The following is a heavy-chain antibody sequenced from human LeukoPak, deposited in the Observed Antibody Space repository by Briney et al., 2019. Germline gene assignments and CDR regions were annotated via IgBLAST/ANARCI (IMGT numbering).Heavy chain of an antibody. CDR2: IIPIFGTA. V-gene: IGHV1-69*05. Sequence: GASVKVSCKASGGTFSSYAISWVRQAPGQGLEWMGGIIPIFGTANYEQKFQGRVTITTDESTSTAYMELSSLRSEDTAVYYCARGIAARPLYYYYYMDVWGKGTTVTVSS. CDR1: GGTFSSYA. D-gene: IGHD6-6*01. J-gene: IGHJ6*03. CDR3: ARGIAARPLYYYYYMDV.